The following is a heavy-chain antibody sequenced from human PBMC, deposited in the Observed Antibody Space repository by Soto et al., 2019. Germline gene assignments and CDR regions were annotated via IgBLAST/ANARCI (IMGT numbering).Heavy chain of an antibody. V-gene: IGHV3-74*01. CDR3: VKPSRYAACDY. J-gene: IGHJ4*02. CDR1: GLTFSTYW. D-gene: IGHD3-16*01. Sequence: EVQLVESGGGLGQPGGSLTVSCAASGLTFSTYWMHWVRQVPGKGLVWVSRINSDGSTTHYADSVKGRFTISRDNAKNTLSLQMNSLTAEDTAVYYCVKPSRYAACDYWGQGTLVTVSS. CDR2: INSDGSTT.